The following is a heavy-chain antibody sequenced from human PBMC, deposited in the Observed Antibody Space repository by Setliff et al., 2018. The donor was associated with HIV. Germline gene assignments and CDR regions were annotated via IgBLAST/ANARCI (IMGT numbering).Heavy chain of an antibody. V-gene: IGHV6-1*01. D-gene: IGHD3-22*01. CDR1: GDSVSSNNAA. CDR3: VKHFWTDYYDWRDTGAFDL. Sequence: SQTLSLTCAISGDSVSSNNAAWNWIRQSPLRGLEWLGRTYYRSKWYFDYAVSVKSRIIINPDTSKNQFSLHLNSVTPEDTAVYYCVKHFWTDYYDWRDTGAFDLWGQGTMVTVSS. J-gene: IGHJ3*01. CDR2: TYYRSKWYF.